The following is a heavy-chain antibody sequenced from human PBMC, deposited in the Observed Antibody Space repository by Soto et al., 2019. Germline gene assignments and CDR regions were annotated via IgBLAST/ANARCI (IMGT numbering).Heavy chain of an antibody. V-gene: IGHV3-23*01. J-gene: IGHJ4*02. CDR1: GFTFSSYA. CDR2: IGGSGGGT. Sequence: PGGSLRLSCAASGFTFSSYAMTWVRQAPGKGLEWVSIIGGSGGGTYYADSVRGRFTISRDNSKNTLYLQMNSLRDEDTAVYYCAKVRPGFDYWGQGTLVTVSS. CDR3: AKVRPGFDY.